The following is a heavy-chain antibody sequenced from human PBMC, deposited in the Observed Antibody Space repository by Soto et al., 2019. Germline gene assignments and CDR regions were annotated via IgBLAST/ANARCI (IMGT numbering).Heavy chain of an antibody. J-gene: IGHJ4*02. CDR2: IHYSGST. CDR3: ARSPKGLGNFDY. D-gene: IGHD3-10*01. V-gene: IGHV4-30-4*01. CDR1: GGSISSGGAYY. Sequence: QVQLQESGPGLVKPSQTLSLTCAVSGGSISSGGAYYWSWIRQSPGKGLEWIAYIHYSGSTYYNASLKSRVTMSVDTAKNQFSRKVSSVTAADTAVYYCARSPKGLGNFDYWGQGTLVTVSS.